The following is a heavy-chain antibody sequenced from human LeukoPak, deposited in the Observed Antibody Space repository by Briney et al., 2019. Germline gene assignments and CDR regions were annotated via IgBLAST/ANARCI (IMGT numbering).Heavy chain of an antibody. CDR2: IKSKTDGGTT. V-gene: IGHV3-15*01. CDR3: TTGIAAAPTFYFDY. CDR1: GFTFSNAW. Sequence: GGSLRLSCAASGFTFSNAWMSWVRQAPGKGLDWVGRIKSKTDGGTTDYAAPVKGRFTISRDDSKNTLYLQMNSLKTEDTAVYYCTTGIAAAPTFYFDYWGQGTLVTVSS. J-gene: IGHJ4*02. D-gene: IGHD6-13*01.